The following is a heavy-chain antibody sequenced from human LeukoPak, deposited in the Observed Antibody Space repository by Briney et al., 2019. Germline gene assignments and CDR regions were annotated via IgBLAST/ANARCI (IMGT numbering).Heavy chain of an antibody. CDR2: IRYDGSDK. J-gene: IGHJ4*02. D-gene: IGHD2-21*02. Sequence: GSLRLSCAASGFSFSDYGMHWVRQAPGKGLEWVAFIRYDGSDKYYADSVKGRFTISRDNAKNSLYLQMNSLRAEDTAVYYCARDLEIGVVTAIRDWGQGTLVTVSS. V-gene: IGHV3-30*02. CDR1: GFSFSDYG. CDR3: ARDLEIGVVTAIRD.